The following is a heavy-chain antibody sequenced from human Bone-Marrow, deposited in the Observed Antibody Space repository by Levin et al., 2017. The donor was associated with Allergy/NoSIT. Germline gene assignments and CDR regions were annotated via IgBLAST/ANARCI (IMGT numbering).Heavy chain of an antibody. CDR1: GFTFDDHA. D-gene: IGHD6-13*01. V-gene: IGHV3-9*01. Sequence: SLKISCAASGFTFDDHAMHWVRQVSGKGLEWVSGISWNSGSIAYGDSVRGRFTISRDNAKNSLHLQMNSLRDEDSAFYYCARGRGSSLHYYGLDVWGQGTTVTVSS. J-gene: IGHJ6*02. CDR3: ARGRGSSLHYYGLDV. CDR2: ISWNSGSI.